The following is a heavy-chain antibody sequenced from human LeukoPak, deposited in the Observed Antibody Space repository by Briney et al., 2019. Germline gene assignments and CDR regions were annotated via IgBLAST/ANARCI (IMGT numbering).Heavy chain of an antibody. CDR1: GGTFSSYA. CDR2: IIPIFGTA. D-gene: IGHD1-1*01. CDR3: ARDRGTTGTGYHYYYMDV. J-gene: IGHJ6*03. V-gene: IGHV1-69*05. Sequence: SVKVSCKASGGTFSSYAISWVRQAPGQGLEWMGGIIPIFGTANYAQKFQGRVTITTDESTSTAYMELSSLRSEDTAVYYCARDRGTTGTGYHYYYMDVWGKGTTVTVSS.